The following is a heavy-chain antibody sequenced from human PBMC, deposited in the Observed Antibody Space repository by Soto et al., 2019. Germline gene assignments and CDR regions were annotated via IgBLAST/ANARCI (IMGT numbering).Heavy chain of an antibody. CDR1: GFTFSDHY. CDR2: SRNRVNSHTT. Sequence: EVQLLESGGGLVQPGGSLRLSCAASGFTFSDHYMDWVRQAPGKGLEWVARSRNRVNSHTTEYAASVKGRFTISRDESKSYLYLQMNSLKIEDTAVYYCTRGLLGGAPSYSFHGMDVWGQGTTVTVSS. V-gene: IGHV3-72*01. J-gene: IGHJ6*01. D-gene: IGHD1-26*01. CDR3: TRGLLGGAPSYSFHGMDV.